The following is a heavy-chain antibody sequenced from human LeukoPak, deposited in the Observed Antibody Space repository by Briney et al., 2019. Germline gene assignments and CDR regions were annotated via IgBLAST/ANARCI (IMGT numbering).Heavy chain of an antibody. Sequence: GSLLLSCATSGFTFSSNWMSWVRHVPGRGLDWVANIKPDGSAEYYAASVKGRFTVSRDNAKNSLYLQMNSLRVEDTAVYYCARANNSSWHNWGQGTLVTVSS. CDR2: IKPDGSAE. CDR3: ARANNSSWHN. D-gene: IGHD6-13*01. J-gene: IGHJ4*02. V-gene: IGHV3-7*01. CDR1: GFTFSSNW.